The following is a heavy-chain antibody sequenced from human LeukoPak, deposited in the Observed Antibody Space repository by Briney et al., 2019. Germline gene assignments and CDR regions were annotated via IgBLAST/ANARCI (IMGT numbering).Heavy chain of an antibody. V-gene: IGHV4-61*01. CDR3: ARERGITMVRGGWFDP. CDR2: IYYSGST. CDR1: GGSVSSGSYY. D-gene: IGHD3-10*01. J-gene: IGHJ5*02. Sequence: SATLSLTCPVSGGSVSSGSYYWSWIRQPPGKGLEWIGYIYYSGSTNYNPSLKSRVTISVDTSKNQFSLKLSSVTAADTAVYYCARERGITMVRGGWFDPWGQGTLVTVSS.